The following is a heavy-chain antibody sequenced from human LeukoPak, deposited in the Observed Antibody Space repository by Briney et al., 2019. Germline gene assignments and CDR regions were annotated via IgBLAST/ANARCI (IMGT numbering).Heavy chain of an antibody. Sequence: PGGSLRLSCEASGITFCDAWMSWVRQVPGKGLEWIALLKSKTDGETSDYAAPVRGRFTVSRNDAENTLFLQMDSLKIDDTAVYYCIANLDYWGQGTLVTVSS. CDR3: IANLDY. CDR1: GITFCDAW. CDR2: LKSKTDGETS. V-gene: IGHV3-15*01. J-gene: IGHJ4*02. D-gene: IGHD1-1*01.